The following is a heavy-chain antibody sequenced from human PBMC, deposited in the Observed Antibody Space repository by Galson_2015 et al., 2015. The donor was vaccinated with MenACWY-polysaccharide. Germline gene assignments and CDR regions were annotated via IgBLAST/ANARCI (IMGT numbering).Heavy chain of an antibody. CDR3: ARVQGGSTNDWPHPYYFHY. V-gene: IGHV3-74*01. J-gene: IGHJ4*01. Sequence: SLRLSCAASGFTFSSYWMHWVRQVPGKGLVWVSRISSDGSSTSYADSVKGQFTISRDNAKNTLHLQMNSLRVEDTAVYYCARVQGGSTNDWPHPYYFHYWGHGTLVTVSS. CDR1: GFTFSSYW. CDR2: ISSDGSST. D-gene: IGHD1-1*01.